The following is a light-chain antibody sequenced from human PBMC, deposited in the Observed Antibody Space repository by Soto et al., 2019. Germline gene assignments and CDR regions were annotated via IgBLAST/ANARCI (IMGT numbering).Light chain of an antibody. CDR1: QRISSW. CDR3: QHMRT. V-gene: IGKV1-5*01. J-gene: IGKJ1*01. CDR2: DAS. Sequence: DIQMTQSPSTLCAFVGDRVTITCRASQRISSWLAWYQQKPGKAPKFLIYDASTLESGVPSRFSGSGFGTEFSLTISSLQPDDFGSYYCQHMRTFGQGTKVDIK.